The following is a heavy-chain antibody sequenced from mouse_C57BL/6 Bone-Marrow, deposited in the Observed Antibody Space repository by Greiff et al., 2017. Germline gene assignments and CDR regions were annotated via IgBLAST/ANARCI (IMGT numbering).Heavy chain of an antibody. CDR2: IHPSDSDP. CDR3: AIYRDVGWYFDV. Sequence: QVQLQQPGAELVKPAASVKVSCKASGYTFTSYWMHWVKQRPGQGLEWIGRIHPSDSDPNYNQKFKGKATLTVDQSSSTAYMQLSSLTSEDSAVYYCAIYRDVGWYFDVWGTGTTVTVAS. CDR1: GYTFTSYW. J-gene: IGHJ1*03. D-gene: IGHD3-3*01. V-gene: IGHV1-74*01.